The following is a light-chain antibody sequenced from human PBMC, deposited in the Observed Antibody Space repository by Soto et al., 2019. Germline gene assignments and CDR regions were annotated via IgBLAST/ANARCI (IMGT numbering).Light chain of an antibody. Sequence: QSVLTQPPSVSGAPGQRVTISCTGSSSNVGAGYDVQWYQQLPGTAPKLLIYANNLRPSGVPDRFSGSKSGTSASLAITGLQAEDEADYYCQSYDSSLSGHVVFGGGTQLTVL. CDR1: SSNVGAGYD. CDR2: ANN. V-gene: IGLV1-40*01. J-gene: IGLJ2*01. CDR3: QSYDSSLSGHVV.